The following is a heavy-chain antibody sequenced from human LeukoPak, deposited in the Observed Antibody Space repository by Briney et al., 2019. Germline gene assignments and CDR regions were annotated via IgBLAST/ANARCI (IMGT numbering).Heavy chain of an antibody. J-gene: IGHJ5*02. CDR1: GYTFTGYY. CDR2: INPNSGGK. D-gene: IGHD3-10*01. Sequence: ASVKVSCKASGYTFTGYYIHWVRQAPGQGRECMGWINPNSGGKNYEQKFQGRVTITRDTAISTAYMELSRLRSDDTAVYYCARGGSGSYFSWLDPWGQGTLVTVSS. V-gene: IGHV1-2*02. CDR3: ARGGSGSYFSWLDP.